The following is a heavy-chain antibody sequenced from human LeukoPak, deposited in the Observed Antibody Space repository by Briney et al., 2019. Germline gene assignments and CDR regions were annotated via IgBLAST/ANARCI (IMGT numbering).Heavy chain of an antibody. CDR3: AGVSAYYYDSSGYPFDY. V-gene: IGHV1-69*13. CDR2: IIPIFGTA. D-gene: IGHD3-22*01. J-gene: IGHJ4*02. CDR1: GGTFSSYA. Sequence: GASVKVSCKASGGTFSSYAISWVRQAPGQGLEWMGGIIPIFGTANYAQKFQGRVTITADESTSTAYMELSSLRSEDTAVYYCAGVSAYYYDSSGYPFDYWGQGTLVTVSS.